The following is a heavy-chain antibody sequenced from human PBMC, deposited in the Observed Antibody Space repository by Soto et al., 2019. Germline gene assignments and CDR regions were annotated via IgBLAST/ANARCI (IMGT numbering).Heavy chain of an antibody. J-gene: IGHJ4*02. CDR2: IKSKTDGGTT. V-gene: IGHV3-15*01. D-gene: IGHD2-15*01. CDR1: GFTFSNAW. CDR3: STVTGGYRSGGSCLSWSDY. Sequence: EVQLVESGGGLVQPGGSLRLSCAASGFTFSNAWMSWVRQAPGKGLEWVGRIKSKTDGGTTDYAAPVKGRFTISRDDSKSTLYVQMNSLKTEDTDVDYCSTVTGGYRSGGSCLSWSDYWGPGTLVTVSS.